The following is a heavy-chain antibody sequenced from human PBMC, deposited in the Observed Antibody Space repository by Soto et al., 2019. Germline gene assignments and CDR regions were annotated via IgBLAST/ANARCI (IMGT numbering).Heavy chain of an antibody. CDR1: GGSISDFY. CDR3: ARVGGVAARTFDY. J-gene: IGHJ4*02. CDR2: IYYSGRT. D-gene: IGHD6-6*01. V-gene: IGHV4-59*01. Sequence: PSETLSLTCTVSGGSISDFYWSWARQPPGKGLEWIGYIYYSGRTDYNPSLKGRVTISIDTSKNQFSLKLRSVTAADTAVYYCARVGGVAARTFDYWGQGTLVTSPQ.